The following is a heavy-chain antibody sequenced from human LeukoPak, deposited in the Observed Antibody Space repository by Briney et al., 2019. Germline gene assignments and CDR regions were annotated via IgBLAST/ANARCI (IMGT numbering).Heavy chain of an antibody. CDR2: INSDGSST. CDR3: AFSRRENWFNP. CDR1: GFTFSSYW. J-gene: IGHJ5*02. V-gene: IGHV3-74*01. Sequence: PGGSLRLSCTASGFTFSSYWMHWVRQAPGKGLVWVSRINSDGSSTSYADSVKGRFTISRDNAKNTLYLQMNSLRAEDTAVYYCAFSRRENWFNPWGQGTLVTVSS. D-gene: IGHD5-24*01.